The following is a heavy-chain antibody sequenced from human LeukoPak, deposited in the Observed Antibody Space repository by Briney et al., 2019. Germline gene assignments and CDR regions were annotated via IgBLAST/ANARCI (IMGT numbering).Heavy chain of an antibody. CDR2: IYPGDSDI. CDR3: ARGPRYFDP. CDR1: GYSFTNYW. J-gene: IGHJ5*02. D-gene: IGHD2-15*01. V-gene: IGHV5-51*01. Sequence: GESLKISCKGSGYSFTNYWIGWGRQIPGKGLGWMGIIYPGDSDIRYSPSFQGQVTISADKSISPPYLQWSSRKASDTAKYYCARGPRYFDPWGEGTLVTVSS.